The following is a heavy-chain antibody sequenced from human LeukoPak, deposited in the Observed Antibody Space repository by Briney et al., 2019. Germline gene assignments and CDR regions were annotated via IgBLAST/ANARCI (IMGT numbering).Heavy chain of an antibody. CDR1: GFTFSSYA. D-gene: IGHD5-18*01. Sequence: TGGSLRLSCSASGFTFSSYAMHWVRQAPGKGLEYVSGINNNGGTTNYADSVRGRFTISRDNSKNTLFLQMSSLRAENTAVYYCVKDASGGIQLWLHFDYWGQGTLVTVSS. CDR2: INNNGGTT. CDR3: VKDASGGIQLWLHFDY. V-gene: IGHV3-64D*06. J-gene: IGHJ4*02.